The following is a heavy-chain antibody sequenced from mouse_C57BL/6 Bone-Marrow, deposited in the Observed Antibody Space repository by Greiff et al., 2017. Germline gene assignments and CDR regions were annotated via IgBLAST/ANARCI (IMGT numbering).Heavy chain of an antibody. Sequence: VQLQQPGAELVKPGASVKMSCKASGYTFTSYWMHWVKQRPGQGLEWIGMIYPNSGSTNYNEKFKSKATLTADKSSSTAYMQLSSLTSEDSAVYYCANCVHGGYWGQGTALTVSA. CDR1: GYTFTSYW. CDR2: IYPNSGST. V-gene: IGHV1-64*01. J-gene: IGHJ2*01. CDR3: ANCVHGGY.